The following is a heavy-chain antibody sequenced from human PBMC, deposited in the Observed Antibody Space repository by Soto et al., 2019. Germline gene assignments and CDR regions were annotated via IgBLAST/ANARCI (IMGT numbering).Heavy chain of an antibody. CDR2: IYPGGNT. J-gene: IGHJ5*02. Sequence: PGGSLRLSCAASGFTVSSKYMNWVRQAPGKGLEWVSVIYPGGNTYYADSVKGRFTTSRDSSKNTLYLQMNSLRAEDTAVYYCAGETYYYGSGNYGWFDPWGQGTLVTVSS. CDR3: AGETYYYGSGNYGWFDP. D-gene: IGHD3-10*01. V-gene: IGHV3-53*01. CDR1: GFTVSSKY.